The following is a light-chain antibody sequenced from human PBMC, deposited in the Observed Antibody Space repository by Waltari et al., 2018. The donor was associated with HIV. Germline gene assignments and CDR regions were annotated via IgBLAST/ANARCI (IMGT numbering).Light chain of an antibody. CDR2: EVN. Sequence: QSALTQPASVSGSPGQSITISCTGTSSDVGGYNYVSWYQQHPGKAPKLMIYEVNNRPSGVSNRFPGSKSGNRASLTISGLQAEDEADYYCSSYTSTNTLVFGGGTKLTVL. V-gene: IGLV2-14*01. J-gene: IGLJ3*02. CDR3: SSYTSTNTLV. CDR1: SSDVGGYNY.